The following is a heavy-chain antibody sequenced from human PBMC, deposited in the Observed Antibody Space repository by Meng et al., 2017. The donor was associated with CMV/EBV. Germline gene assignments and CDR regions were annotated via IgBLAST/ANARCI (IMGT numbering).Heavy chain of an antibody. Sequence: LSLTRAASGFTFSSYSMNWVRQAPGRGLEWVSSITSNSDYVRYAGSVKGRFTISRDNVKNALYLQLNNVRAEDTALYYCARVGPRVTFVGFSFDFWGLGTLVTVSS. V-gene: IGHV3-21*01. J-gene: IGHJ4*02. CDR1: GFTFSSYS. CDR2: ITSNSDYV. CDR3: ARVGPRVTFVGFSFDF. D-gene: IGHD3/OR15-3a*01.